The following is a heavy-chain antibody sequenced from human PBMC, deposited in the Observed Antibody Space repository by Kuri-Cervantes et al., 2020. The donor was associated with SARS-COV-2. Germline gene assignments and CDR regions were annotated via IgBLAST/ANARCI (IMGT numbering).Heavy chain of an antibody. V-gene: IGHV4-59*01. Sequence: SETLSLTCTVSGGSISGYYWSWIRQPPGKGLEWIGYFYYSGITNYNPSLKNRVTMSVDTSKNQFSLNLSSVTAADTAVYYCARDNILFSGSGFDYWGQGTLVTVSS. CDR1: GGSISGYY. CDR3: ARDNILFSGSGFDY. CDR2: FYYSGIT. D-gene: IGHD1-26*01. J-gene: IGHJ4*02.